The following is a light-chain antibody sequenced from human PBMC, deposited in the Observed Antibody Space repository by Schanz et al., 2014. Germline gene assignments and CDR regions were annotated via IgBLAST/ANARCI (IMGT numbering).Light chain of an antibody. CDR1: SSDVGGYNS. CDR3: QSYDSSLSGAV. V-gene: IGLV2-8*01. CDR2: EVS. Sequence: QSALTQPASVSGSPGQSITISCTGTSSDVGGYNSVSWYQQHPGKAPKLMIYEVSKRPSGVPDRFSGSKSGNTASLTVSGLQAEDEADYYCQSYDSSLSGAVFGGGTKLTVL. J-gene: IGLJ3*02.